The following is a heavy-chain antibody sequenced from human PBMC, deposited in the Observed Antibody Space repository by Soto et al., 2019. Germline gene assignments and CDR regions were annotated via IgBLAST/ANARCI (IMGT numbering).Heavy chain of an antibody. V-gene: IGHV4-39*01. Sequence: PSQTQSLTRTVAGGSSGDICSGWGWIHHPPGKVWAWIGCTYYSGSTYYNPSLKSQVTISVDTSKNQSPLRLSSVTAADTAVYYCAIQFTGRVGAAGPPPAFGGQRTLVPGS. D-gene: IGHD6-19*01. CDR2: TYYSGST. CDR3: AIQFTGRVGAAGPPPAF. J-gene: IGHJ4*02. CDR1: GGSSGDICSG.